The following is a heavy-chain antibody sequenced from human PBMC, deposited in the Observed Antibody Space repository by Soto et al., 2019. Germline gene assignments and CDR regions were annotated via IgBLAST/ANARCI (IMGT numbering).Heavy chain of an antibody. D-gene: IGHD3-10*01. J-gene: IGHJ5*02. CDR2: ISSSSSYI. CDR3: ARDRPGAMVRGVIST. V-gene: IGHV3-21*01. Sequence: GGSLRLSCAASGFTFSSYSMSWVRQAPGKGLEWVSSISSSSSYIYYADSVKGRFTISRDNAKNSLYLQMNSLRAEDTAVYYCARDRPGAMVRGVISTWGQGTLVTVSS. CDR1: GFTFSSYS.